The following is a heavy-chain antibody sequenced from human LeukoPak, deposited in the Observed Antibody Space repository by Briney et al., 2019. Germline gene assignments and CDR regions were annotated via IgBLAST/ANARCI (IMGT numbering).Heavy chain of an antibody. J-gene: IGHJ5*02. CDR2: IYYSGST. V-gene: IGHV4-39*01. D-gene: IGHD3-10*01. CDR3: ARVFDYYGPSGIDP. Sequence: SETLSLTCTVSGGSISSSSYYWGWIRQPPGKGLEWIGSIYYSGSTYYNPSLKSRVTISVDTSKNQFSLKLSSVTAADTAVYYCARVFDYYGPSGIDPWGQGTLVTVSS. CDR1: GGSISSSSYY.